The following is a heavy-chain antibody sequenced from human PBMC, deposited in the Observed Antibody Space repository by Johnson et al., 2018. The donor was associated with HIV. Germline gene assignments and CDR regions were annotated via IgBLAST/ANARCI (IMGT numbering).Heavy chain of an antibody. D-gene: IGHD1-26*01. V-gene: IGHV3-30*18. CDR2: ISYDGSNK. CDR3: AKDRPRVGATAPSGGMDFDI. CDR1: GFTFSDHY. J-gene: IGHJ3*02. Sequence: QVQLVESGGGLVKPGGSLRLSCAASGFTFSDHYMSWIRQAPGKGLEWVAVISYDGSNKYYADSVKGRFTISRDNSKNTLYLQMNSLRAEDTAVYYCAKDRPRVGATAPSGGMDFDIWGQGTMVTVSS.